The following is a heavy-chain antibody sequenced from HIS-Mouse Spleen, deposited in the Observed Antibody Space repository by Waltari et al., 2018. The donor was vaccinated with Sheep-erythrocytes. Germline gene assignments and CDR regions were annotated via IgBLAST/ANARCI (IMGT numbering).Heavy chain of an antibody. D-gene: IGHD3-10*01. CDR3: ARALIITMVRGVTSNWFDP. CDR2: IYYSGST. Sequence: QVQLQESGPGLVKPSPTLSLTCTVSGGSISSGGYYWSWIRQHPGKGLEWIGYIYYSGSTYYNPSLKSRVTISVDTSKNQFSLKLSSVTAADTAVYYCARALIITMVRGVTSNWFDPWGQGTLVTVSS. V-gene: IGHV4-31*03. CDR1: GGSISSGGYY. J-gene: IGHJ5*02.